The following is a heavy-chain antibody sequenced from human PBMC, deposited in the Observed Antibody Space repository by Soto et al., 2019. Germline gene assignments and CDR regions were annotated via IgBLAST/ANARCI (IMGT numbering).Heavy chain of an antibody. J-gene: IGHJ3*02. V-gene: IGHV4-30-2*01. CDR1: GGSISSGGYS. CDR2: IYHSGST. D-gene: IGHD1-26*01. CDR3: ARDQGSGTTYDAFDI. Sequence: PSETLSLTCAVSGGSISSGGYSWSWIRQPPGKGLEWIGYIYHSGSTYYNPSLKSRVTISVDRSRNQFSLKLSSVTAADTAVYYCARDQGSGTTYDAFDIWGQGTMVTVSS.